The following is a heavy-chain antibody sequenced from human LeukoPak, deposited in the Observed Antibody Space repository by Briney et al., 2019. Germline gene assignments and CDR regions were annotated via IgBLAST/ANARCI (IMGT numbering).Heavy chain of an antibody. CDR1: GYTFTSYG. CDR3: ARATRFLEWLSIYYFDY. J-gene: IGHJ4*02. D-gene: IGHD3-3*01. Sequence: APVKVSCKASGYTFTSYGISWVRQAPGQGLEWMGWISAYNGNTNYAQKLQGRVTMTTDTSASTAYMELRSLRSDDTAVYYCARATRFLEWLSIYYFDYWGQGTLVTVSS. CDR2: ISAYNGNT. V-gene: IGHV1-18*01.